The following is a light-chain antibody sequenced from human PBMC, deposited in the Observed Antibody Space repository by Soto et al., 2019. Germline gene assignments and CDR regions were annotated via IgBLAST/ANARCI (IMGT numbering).Light chain of an antibody. CDR1: QSISSY. CDR3: QQSSSSPRT. CDR2: TAS. V-gene: IGKV1-39*01. J-gene: IGKJ1*01. Sequence: DIQMTQSPSSLSASVGDRVTITCRASQSISSYLHWYQQKPGKAPKLLINTASSLQSGVPSRFSGSGSGTDFTLTISSLQPEDFATYYCQQSSSSPRTFGQGTKVEIK.